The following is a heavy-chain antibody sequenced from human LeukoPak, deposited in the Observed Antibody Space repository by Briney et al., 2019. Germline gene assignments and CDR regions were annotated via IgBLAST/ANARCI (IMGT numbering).Heavy chain of an antibody. CDR2: ISGSGGST. J-gene: IGHJ4*02. CDR1: GFTFSSYS. V-gene: IGHV3-23*01. CDR3: AKVYDSSGYLDY. Sequence: PGGSLRLSCAASGFTFSSYSMNWVRQAPGKGLEWVSAISGSGGSTYYADSVKGRFTISRDNSKNTLYLQMNSLRAEDTAVYYCAKVYDSSGYLDYWGQGTLVTVSS. D-gene: IGHD3-22*01.